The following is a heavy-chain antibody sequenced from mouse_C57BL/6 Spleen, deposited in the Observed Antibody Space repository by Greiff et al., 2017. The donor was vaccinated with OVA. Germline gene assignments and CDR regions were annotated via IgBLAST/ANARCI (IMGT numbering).Heavy chain of an antibody. Sequence: EVKLVESGPGLVKPSQSLSLTCSVTGYSITSGYYWNWIRQFPGNKLEWMGYISYDGSNNYNPSLKNRISITRDTSKNQFCLKLNSVTTEDTATYYCARGGYGSSYGYFDVWGTGTTVTVSS. V-gene: IGHV3-6*01. J-gene: IGHJ1*03. D-gene: IGHD1-1*01. CDR2: ISYDGSN. CDR3: ARGGYGSSYGYFDV. CDR1: GYSITSGYY.